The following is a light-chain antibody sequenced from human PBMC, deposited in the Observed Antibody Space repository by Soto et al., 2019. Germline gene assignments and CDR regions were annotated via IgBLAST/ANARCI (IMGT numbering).Light chain of an antibody. Sequence: EIVLTRSPATLSLSPGERATLSCRASQSVGGHLAWYQQKPGQAPRLLIYDVFNRATGIPPRFSGSGSGTDFTLSISSLEPEDFAAYFCHQRDNWPPTFGGGTKVEIK. V-gene: IGKV3-11*01. CDR1: QSVGGH. CDR2: DVF. CDR3: HQRDNWPPT. J-gene: IGKJ4*01.